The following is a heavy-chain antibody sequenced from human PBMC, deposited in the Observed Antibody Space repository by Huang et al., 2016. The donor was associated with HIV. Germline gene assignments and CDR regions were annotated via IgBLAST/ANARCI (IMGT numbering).Heavy chain of an antibody. Sequence: QVQLVQSGAEVRKPGSSVKVSCRVSGGSFNNFGINWVRPATGQGLERRGGIIPRFGTMNDAQRFQGRVTITADETMGVVYMELSSLRSDDTAVYFCAKRGGAWGSPYAFDLWGPGTMVTVSS. CDR2: IIPRFGTM. CDR1: GGSFNNFG. V-gene: IGHV1-69*13. J-gene: IGHJ3*01. D-gene: IGHD3-16*01. CDR3: AKRGGAWGSPYAFDL.